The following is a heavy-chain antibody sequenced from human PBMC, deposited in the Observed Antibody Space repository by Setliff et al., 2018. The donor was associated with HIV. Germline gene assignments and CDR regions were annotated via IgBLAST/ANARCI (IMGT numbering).Heavy chain of an antibody. CDR2: IFSNDEK. D-gene: IGHD5-18*01. CDR3: ARIQLWKLEYYYYYYYMDV. V-gene: IGHV2-26*01. Sequence: PTLVNPTETLTLTCTVSGFSLSNARMGVSWIRQPPGKALEWLAHIFSNDEKSYSTSLKSRLTISKDTSKSQVVLTMTNMDPVDTATYYCARIQLWKLEYYYYYYYMDVWGKGTTVTVSS. CDR1: GFSLSNARMG. J-gene: IGHJ6*03.